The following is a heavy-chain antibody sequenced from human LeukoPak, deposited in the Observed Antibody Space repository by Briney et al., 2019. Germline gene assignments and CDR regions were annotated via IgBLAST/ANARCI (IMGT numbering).Heavy chain of an antibody. Sequence: SVKVSCKASGGTFSSYAISWVRQAPGQGLEWMGGIIPIFGTANYAQKFQGRVTITTDESTSTAYMEPSSLRSEDTAVYYCARTLYYYDSSGYYYIYYYYYMDVWGKGTTVTVSS. CDR2: IIPIFGTA. CDR3: ARTLYYYDSSGYYYIYYYYYMDV. D-gene: IGHD3-22*01. J-gene: IGHJ6*03. CDR1: GGTFSSYA. V-gene: IGHV1-69*05.